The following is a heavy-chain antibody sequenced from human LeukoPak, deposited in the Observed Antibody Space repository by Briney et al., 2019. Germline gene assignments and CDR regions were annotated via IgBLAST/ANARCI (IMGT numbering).Heavy chain of an antibody. J-gene: IGHJ4*02. CDR3: ARGTRFRDGYNSASFDY. Sequence: ASVKVSCKASGYTFTSYGISWVRQAPGQGLEWMGWISAYNGNTNYAQKLQGRVTMATDTSTSTAYMELRSLRSDDTAVYYCARGTRFRDGYNSASFDYWGQGTLVTVSS. CDR1: GYTFTSYG. CDR2: ISAYNGNT. D-gene: IGHD5-24*01. V-gene: IGHV1-18*01.